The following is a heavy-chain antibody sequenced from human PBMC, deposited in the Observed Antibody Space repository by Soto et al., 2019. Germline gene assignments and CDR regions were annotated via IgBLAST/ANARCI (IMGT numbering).Heavy chain of an antibody. D-gene: IGHD2-2*01. Sequence: QVQLVQSGAEVKKPGSSVKVSCKASGGTFSRYSITWVRQAPGHGLEWIGRIIPIFGIASYAQKFQGRVTITAEESTGTAYMELSSLRSDDTAVYYCAREDRDRETGLVPAAIDGMDVWGQGTTVTVSS. CDR1: GGTFSRYS. J-gene: IGHJ6*02. CDR3: AREDRDRETGLVPAAIDGMDV. CDR2: IIPIFGIA. V-gene: IGHV1-69*08.